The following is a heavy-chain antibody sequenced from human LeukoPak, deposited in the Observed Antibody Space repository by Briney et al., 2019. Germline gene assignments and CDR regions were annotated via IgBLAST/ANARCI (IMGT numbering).Heavy chain of an antibody. V-gene: IGHV3-20*04. J-gene: IGHJ4*02. CDR2: INWNGGST. CDR3: ARDISSGWYFDY. Sequence: GGSLRLSCAASGFTFYDYGMSWVRQAPGKGLEWGSGINWNGGSTGFADSVKGRFTISRDNAKNLLYLQMKGLRAEDTALYYCARDISSGWYFDYWGQGTLVTVSS. D-gene: IGHD6-19*01. CDR1: GFTFYDYG.